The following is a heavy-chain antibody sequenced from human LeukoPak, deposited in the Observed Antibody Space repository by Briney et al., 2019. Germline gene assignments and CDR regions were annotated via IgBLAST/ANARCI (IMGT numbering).Heavy chain of an antibody. CDR3: ARDRVVVASRGYYMDV. D-gene: IGHD2-15*01. Sequence: GASVKVSCKASGGTFSSYAISWVRQAPGQGLEWMGGIIPIFGTANYAQKFQGRVTITADESTSTAYMELSSLRSEDTAVYYCARDRVVVASRGYYMDVWGKGTTVTISS. V-gene: IGHV1-69*13. CDR2: IIPIFGTA. CDR1: GGTFSSYA. J-gene: IGHJ6*03.